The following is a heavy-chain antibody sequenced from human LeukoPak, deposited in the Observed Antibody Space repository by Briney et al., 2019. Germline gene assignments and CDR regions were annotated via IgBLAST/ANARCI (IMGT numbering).Heavy chain of an antibody. D-gene: IGHD2-15*01. V-gene: IGHV1-8*01. CDR1: GYTFTSYE. CDR3: ARGSLSRCSGGSCYSEGDYYYYMDV. CDR2: MNPNSGNT. Sequence: ASVKVSCKASGYTFTSYEINWVRQATGQGLEWMGWMNPNSGNTGYAQKFQGRVTMTRNTSISTAYMELSSLRSEDTAVYYCARGSLSRCSGGSCYSEGDYYYYMDVWGKGTTVTISS. J-gene: IGHJ6*03.